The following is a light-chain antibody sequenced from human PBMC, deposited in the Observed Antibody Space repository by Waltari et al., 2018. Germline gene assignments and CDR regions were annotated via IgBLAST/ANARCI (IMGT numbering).Light chain of an antibody. CDR2: DAS. V-gene: IGKV3-11*01. Sequence: EIVLTQSPATLPLSPGERATLSCRASQSVSSHLAWFQQRLGQPPRLLIYDASNRATGIPARFSGSGSGTDFTLIISSLEPEDFAVYYCLQRTAWPLTFGGGTKVEIK. CDR3: LQRTAWPLT. J-gene: IGKJ4*01. CDR1: QSVSSH.